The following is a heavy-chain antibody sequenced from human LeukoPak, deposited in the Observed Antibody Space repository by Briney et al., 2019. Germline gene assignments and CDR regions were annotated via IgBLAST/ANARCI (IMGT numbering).Heavy chain of an antibody. CDR1: GGSISSSSHY. CDR2: IYYSGST. J-gene: IGHJ4*02. V-gene: IGHV4-39*07. CDR3: GRGSGGSGSNFDY. Sequence: SETLSLTCTVSGGSISSSSHYWGWIRQPPGKGLEWIGNIYYSGSTYYNPSLKSRATISVDTSKNQFSLRLSSVTAADTAVSYCGRGSGGSGSNFDYWGQGTLVTSSS. D-gene: IGHD1-26*01.